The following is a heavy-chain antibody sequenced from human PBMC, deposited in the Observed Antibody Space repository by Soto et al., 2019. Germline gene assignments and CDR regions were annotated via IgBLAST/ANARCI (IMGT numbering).Heavy chain of an antibody. CDR1: GFSLRTSGVG. Sequence: QITLKESGLTLVKPTQTLTLTCTFSGFSLRTSGVGVGWIRQPPGKALEWLALIYWDDGKRYSPSLKSRLTITKDTSKNQVVLRMTNMDPVDTATYYCAHLTTGGFYFDYWGQGTLVTVSS. D-gene: IGHD4-17*01. CDR2: IYWDDGK. V-gene: IGHV2-5*02. J-gene: IGHJ4*02. CDR3: AHLTTGGFYFDY.